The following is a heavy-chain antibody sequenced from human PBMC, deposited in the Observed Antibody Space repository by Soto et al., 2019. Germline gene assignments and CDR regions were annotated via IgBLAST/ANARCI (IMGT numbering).Heavy chain of an antibody. CDR1: GGTFSSYA. D-gene: IGHD3-16*01. CDR3: AVVWGRNYGMDV. V-gene: IGHV1-69*06. CDR2: IIPIFGTA. Sequence: QVQLVQSGAEVKKPGSSVKVSCKASGGTFSSYAIRWVRQAPGQGLEWMGGIIPIFGTANYAKKFQGRVTITADKSTSTAYMELSSMRAEDTAVYYCAVVWGRNYGMDVWGQGTTVTVSS. J-gene: IGHJ6*02.